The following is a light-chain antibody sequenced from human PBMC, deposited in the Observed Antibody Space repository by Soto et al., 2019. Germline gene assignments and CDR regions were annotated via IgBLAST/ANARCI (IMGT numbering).Light chain of an antibody. V-gene: IGLV2-14*02. CDR3: NSFRVSHLYV. J-gene: IGLJ1*01. Sequence: QSVLTQPASVSGSPGQSITSSCTGTNNDVGYYFLVSWYQHHPGRAPKLIIYEVTHRPSGVSDRFSASKSGNTASLTISGLQAEDEADYYCNSFRVSHLYVFGTGTKVTVL. CDR2: EVT. CDR1: NNDVGYYFL.